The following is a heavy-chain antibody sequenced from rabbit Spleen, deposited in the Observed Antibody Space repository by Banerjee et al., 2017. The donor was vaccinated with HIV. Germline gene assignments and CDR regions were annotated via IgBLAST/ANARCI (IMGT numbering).Heavy chain of an antibody. D-gene: IGHD8-1*01. V-gene: IGHV1S40*01. CDR1: GVSFSLSSY. J-gene: IGHJ4*01. CDR3: ARDAGRGDYIDGVFDL. CDR2: IYTGNSKT. Sequence: QSLEESGGDLVKPGASPTLTCTASGVSFSLSSYMCWVRQAPGKGLEWIACIYTGNSKTYYANWAKGRFTISKTSSTTVTLQMTSLTVADTATYFCARDAGRGDYIDGVFDLWGPGTLVTVS.